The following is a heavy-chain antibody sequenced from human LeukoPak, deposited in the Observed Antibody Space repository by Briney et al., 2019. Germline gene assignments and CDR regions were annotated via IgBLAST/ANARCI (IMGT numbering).Heavy chain of an antibody. V-gene: IGHV3-23*01. D-gene: IGHD3-22*01. Sequence: GGSLRLSCAASGFTFSSYAMSWVRQAPGKGLEWVSGISGSGDNTYYADSVKGRFTISRDNSKNMLYVQVNSLGTEDTAAYYCAKGSYYDSSGSFYFDYWGQGTLVTVSS. CDR2: ISGSGDNT. CDR3: AKGSYYDSSGSFYFDY. J-gene: IGHJ4*02. CDR1: GFTFSSYA.